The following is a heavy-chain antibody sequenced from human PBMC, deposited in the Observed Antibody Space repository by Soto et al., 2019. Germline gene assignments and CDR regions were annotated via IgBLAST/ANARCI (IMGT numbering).Heavy chain of an antibody. CDR3: ARGVEMATLSVRYYFDY. CDR2: MSYSGNTI. D-gene: IGHD2-15*01. Sequence: EVKVLESGGGLVQPGGSLRLSCATSGFTFSISEMTWVRQAPGKGLEWLAFMSYSGNTIYYADSVRGRFTISRDNARNSLFLQMDSLRSEDTAVYYCARGVEMATLSVRYYFDYWGHGTLVTVSS. J-gene: IGHJ4*01. CDR1: GFTFSISE. V-gene: IGHV3-48*03.